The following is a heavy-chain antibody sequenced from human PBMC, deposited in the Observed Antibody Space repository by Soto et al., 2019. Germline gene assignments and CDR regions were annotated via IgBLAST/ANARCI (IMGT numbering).Heavy chain of an antibody. CDR1: GGSISSDY. J-gene: IGHJ4*02. CDR3: ARGGSYWARRNYFDY. D-gene: IGHD2-8*02. V-gene: IGHV4-59*01. Sequence: SETLSLTCTFSGGSISSDYWSWIRQSPGKGLEWIGYIYSRGNTNYNPSLNSRVTISVDTSRTQFSLNLSSVTAADTAVYYCARGGSYWARRNYFDYWGQGTLVTVSS. CDR2: IYSRGNT.